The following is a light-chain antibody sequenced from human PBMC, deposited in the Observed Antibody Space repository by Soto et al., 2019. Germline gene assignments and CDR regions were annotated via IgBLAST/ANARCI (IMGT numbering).Light chain of an antibody. Sequence: EIVLTQSPDTLSLSPGERASLSCRASQSVHTFLAWYQQRPGQPPRLLIYGASARATGIPDRFSGSGSGTDFTLTISRLEPEDFAVYFCQLYGSSPPRYTFGQGTKLEIK. CDR3: QLYGSSPPRYT. CDR2: GAS. J-gene: IGKJ2*01. CDR1: QSVHTF. V-gene: IGKV3-20*01.